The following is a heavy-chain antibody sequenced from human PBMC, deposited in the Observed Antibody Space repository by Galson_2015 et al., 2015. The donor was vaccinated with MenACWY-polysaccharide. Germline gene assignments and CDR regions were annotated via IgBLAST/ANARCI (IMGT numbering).Heavy chain of an antibody. V-gene: IGHV3-48*01. CDR2: ISSSSSSM. D-gene: IGHD2-21*02. CDR3: AIYRVGGDCDY. Sequence: SLRLSCAGSGFTSSTYSMNWVRQAPGKGLEWVSYISSSSSSMYYADSVRGRFTISRDNAKNSLYLQMNSLRAEDTAVYFCAIYRVGGDCDYWGQGTLVTVSS. CDR1: GFTSSTYS. J-gene: IGHJ4*02.